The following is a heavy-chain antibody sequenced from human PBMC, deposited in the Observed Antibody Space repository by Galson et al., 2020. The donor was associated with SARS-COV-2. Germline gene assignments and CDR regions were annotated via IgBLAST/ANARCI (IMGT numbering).Heavy chain of an antibody. J-gene: IGHJ6*02. V-gene: IGHV3-33*08. CDR1: GFTFSSYA. Sequence: GESLKISCAASGFTFSSYAMHWVRQAPGKGLEWVAVIWYDGSNKYYADSVKGRFTISRDNSKNTLYLQMNSLRAEDTAVYICSGTPPGYYYGMDVWGQGTTVTVSS. D-gene: IGHD3-10*02. CDR3: SGTPPGYYYGMDV. CDR2: IWYDGSNK.